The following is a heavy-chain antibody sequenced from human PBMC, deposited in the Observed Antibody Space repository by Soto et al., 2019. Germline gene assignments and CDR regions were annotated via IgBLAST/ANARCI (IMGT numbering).Heavy chain of an antibody. Sequence: XETLSLTCTVSGCSISSYYWSWIRQPPGKGLEWVGYIYYSGSTNYNSGSTNYNPSLKSRVTISVGTSKNQFSLKLSSLTAADTAVYYCARGDPIFGVGNNWFDHWGQGTLVTVSS. CDR2: IYYSGSTNYNSGST. CDR3: ARGDPIFGVGNNWFDH. V-gene: IGHV4-59*01. CDR1: GCSISSYY. D-gene: IGHD3-3*01. J-gene: IGHJ5*02.